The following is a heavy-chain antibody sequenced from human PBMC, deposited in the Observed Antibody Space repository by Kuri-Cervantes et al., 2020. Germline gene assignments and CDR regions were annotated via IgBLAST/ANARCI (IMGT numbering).Heavy chain of an antibody. Sequence: ASVKVSCKASGYTFTDYYIHWVRQAPGQGPEWMGWINPNSGGTNYAQKFQGRVTMTRDTSTSTVYMELSSLRSEDTAVYYCARDSARTSIAAVGWFDPWGQGTLVTVSS. CDR2: INPNSGGT. J-gene: IGHJ5*02. D-gene: IGHD6-13*01. V-gene: IGHV1-2*02. CDR1: GYTFTDYY. CDR3: ARDSARTSIAAVGWFDP.